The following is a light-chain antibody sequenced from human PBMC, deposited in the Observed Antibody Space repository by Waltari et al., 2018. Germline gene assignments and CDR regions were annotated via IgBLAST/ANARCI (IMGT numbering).Light chain of an antibody. V-gene: IGLV3-21*02. Sequence: SYVLTQPPSVSVAPGQTANITCGANNIGVKSVNWFQQKPGQAPVLVVYDDDDRPSGIPERFSGSNSGNTATLTISRVEAGDEADYYCHVWDCITDHLVVFGGGTKLTVL. J-gene: IGLJ2*01. CDR2: DDD. CDR1: NIGVKS. CDR3: HVWDCITDHLVV.